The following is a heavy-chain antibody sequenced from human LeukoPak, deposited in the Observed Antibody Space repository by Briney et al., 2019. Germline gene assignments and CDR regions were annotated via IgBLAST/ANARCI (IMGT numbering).Heavy chain of an antibody. CDR3: ARGGNRFGGFYFDY. CDR1: ADSISSSGHY. Sequence: SETLSLTCTVSADSISSSGHYRTWIRQHPGKGPETIGFIHFSGSTNHNPSLKSRVAISVDASKNQFSLRLSSVTSADTAVYYCARGGNRFGGFYFDYWGQGILVTVSS. D-gene: IGHD3-10*01. CDR2: IHFSGST. V-gene: IGHV4-31*03. J-gene: IGHJ4*02.